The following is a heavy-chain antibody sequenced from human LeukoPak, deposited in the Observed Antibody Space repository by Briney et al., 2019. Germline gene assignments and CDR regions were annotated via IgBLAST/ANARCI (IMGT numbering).Heavy chain of an antibody. V-gene: IGHV3-48*03. CDR2: ISSSASTI. CDR3: ARDKFHYYGMDV. Sequence: GGSLRLSCAASGFTFSSYEMNRVRQAPGKGLEWVSYISSSASTIYYADSVKGRFTTSRDNAKNSLYLQMNSLRAEDTAVYYCARDKFHYYGMDVWGQGTTVTVSS. CDR1: GFTFSSYE. J-gene: IGHJ6*02.